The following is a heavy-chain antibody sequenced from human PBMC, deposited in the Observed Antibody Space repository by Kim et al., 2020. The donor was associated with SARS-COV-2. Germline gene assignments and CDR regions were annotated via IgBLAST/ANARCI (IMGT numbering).Heavy chain of an antibody. Sequence: GGSLRLSCAASGFTFSSYSMNWVRQAPGKGLEWVSSISSSSSYIYYADSVKGRFTISRDNAKNSLYLQMNSLRAEDTAVYYCARESWLPPSNAQFDYWGQGTLVTVSS. CDR1: GFTFSSYS. CDR3: ARESWLPPSNAQFDY. J-gene: IGHJ4*02. CDR2: ISSSSSYI. D-gene: IGHD3-9*01. V-gene: IGHV3-21*01.